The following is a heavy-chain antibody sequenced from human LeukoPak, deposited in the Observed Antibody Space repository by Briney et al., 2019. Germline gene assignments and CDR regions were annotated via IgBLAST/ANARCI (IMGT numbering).Heavy chain of an antibody. CDR3: ARVRCSGGSCPLIGYYYYMDV. CDR2: INTNTGNP. Sequence: ASVKVSCKASGYTFTTYAMNWVRQAPGQGLEWMGWINTNTGNPTYAQGFTGRFVFSLDTSVSTAYLQISSLKAEDTAVYYCARVRCSGGSCPLIGYYYYMDVWGKGTTVTVSS. V-gene: IGHV7-4-1*02. D-gene: IGHD2-15*01. CDR1: GYTFTTYA. J-gene: IGHJ6*03.